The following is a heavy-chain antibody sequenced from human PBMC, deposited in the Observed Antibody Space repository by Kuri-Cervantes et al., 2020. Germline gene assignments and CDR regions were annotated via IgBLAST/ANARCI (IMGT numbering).Heavy chain of an antibody. J-gene: IGHJ4*02. CDR3: AKQLERLPPQGPSFDY. CDR2: ISYDGSNK. D-gene: IGHD6-13*01. V-gene: IGHV3-30-3*02. Sequence: LSLTCAASGFTFSSYAMHWVRQAPGKGLEWVAVISYDGSNKYYADSVKGRFTISRDNSKNTLYLQMNSLRAEDTAVYYCAKQLERLPPQGPSFDYWGQGTLVTVSS. CDR1: GFTFSSYA.